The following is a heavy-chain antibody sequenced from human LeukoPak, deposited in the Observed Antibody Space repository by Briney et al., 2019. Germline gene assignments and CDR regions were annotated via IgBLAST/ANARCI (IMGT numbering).Heavy chain of an antibody. CDR1: GFSVSSNY. J-gene: IGHJ3*02. CDR3: ANTYYYGSGSQYDAFDI. CDR2: ISGSGGST. V-gene: IGHV3-23*01. Sequence: PGGSLRPSCAASGFSVSSNYMSWVRQAPGKGLEWVSAISGSGGSTYYADSVKGRFTISRDNSKNTLYLQMNSLRAEDTAVYYCANTYYYGSGSQYDAFDIWGQGTMVTVSS. D-gene: IGHD3-10*01.